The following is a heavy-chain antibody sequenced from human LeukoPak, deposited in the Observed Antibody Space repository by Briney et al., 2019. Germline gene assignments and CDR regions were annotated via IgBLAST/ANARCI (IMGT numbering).Heavy chain of an antibody. J-gene: IGHJ4*02. CDR3: TTDYYDTCGYCGLF. Sequence: GGSLRLSCTASGFTFNNAWMSWVRQAPGKGLEWVGRIKRKTDGVTADYAAPVKGRFTISRDDSKNTLYLQMNGLKTEDTAVYYYTTDYYDTCGYCGLFWGQGTLVTVSS. V-gene: IGHV3-15*01. CDR1: GFTFNNAW. CDR2: IKRKTDGVTA. D-gene: IGHD3-22*01.